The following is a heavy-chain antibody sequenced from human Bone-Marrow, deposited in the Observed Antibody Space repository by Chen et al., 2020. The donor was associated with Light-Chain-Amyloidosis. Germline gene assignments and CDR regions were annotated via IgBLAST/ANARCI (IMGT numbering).Heavy chain of an antibody. Sequence: EVNLVESGGGLVKPGGSLRLSCAASGFTFSGAWMSWVRQAPGKGLEWLGRIKSDADGGTTDYAAPVQCRFSISRDDSKKTLYLQMSSLKIEDTAMYYCTTDGRTDYWGQGTLVTVSS. V-gene: IGHV3-15*01. CDR2: IKSDADGGTT. CDR1: GFTFSGAW. CDR3: TTDGRTDY. J-gene: IGHJ4*02.